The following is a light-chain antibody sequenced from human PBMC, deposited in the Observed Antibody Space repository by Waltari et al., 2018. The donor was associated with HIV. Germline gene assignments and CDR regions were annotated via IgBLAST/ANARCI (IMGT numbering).Light chain of an antibody. Sequence: IVMTQSPDSLAVSLGERATINCKSSQSVLYSSNNKNYLAWYQQKPGQPPKLLIYWASTRESGFPDRFRGSGSGTDFPLTISSLQAEDVALYYCQQYYSTPRTFGQGTKVEVK. J-gene: IGKJ1*01. CDR2: WAS. CDR3: QQYYSTPRT. V-gene: IGKV4-1*01. CDR1: QSVLYSSNNKNY.